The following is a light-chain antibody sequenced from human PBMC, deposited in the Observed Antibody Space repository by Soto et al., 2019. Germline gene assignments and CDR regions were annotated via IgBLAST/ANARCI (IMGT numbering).Light chain of an antibody. CDR3: QHYNSYPWT. Sequence: DIQMTQSPSTLSASVGDRVTTTCRASQSISVWLAWYQQKPGKAPKLLIYKASSLESGVPSRFSGSGSGTEFTLTISSLQPDDFATYYCQHYNSYPWTFGQGTKVDIK. J-gene: IGKJ1*01. V-gene: IGKV1-5*03. CDR1: QSISVW. CDR2: KAS.